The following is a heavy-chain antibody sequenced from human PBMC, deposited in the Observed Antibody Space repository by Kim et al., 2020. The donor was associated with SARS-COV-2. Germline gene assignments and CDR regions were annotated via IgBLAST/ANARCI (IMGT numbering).Heavy chain of an antibody. D-gene: IGHD3-22*01. CDR3: ARGLRLPYYDSSGYYYEVFDY. CDR1: GGSISSYY. CDR2: IYTSGST. J-gene: IGHJ4*02. V-gene: IGHV4-4*07. Sequence: SETLSLTCTVSGGSISSYYWSWIRQPAGKGLEWIGRIYTSGSTNYNPSLKSRVTMSVDTSKNQFSLKLSSVTAADTAVYYCARGLRLPYYDSSGYYYEVFDYWGQGTLVTVSS.